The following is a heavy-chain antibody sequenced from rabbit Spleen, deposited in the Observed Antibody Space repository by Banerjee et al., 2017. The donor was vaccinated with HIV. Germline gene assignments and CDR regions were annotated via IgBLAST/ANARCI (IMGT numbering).Heavy chain of an antibody. CDR3: ARNYVNTFDP. V-gene: IGHV1S45*01. J-gene: IGHJ2*01. CDR2: IDSSDGDT. CDR1: GFSFSSNW. D-gene: IGHD1-1*01. Sequence: LEESGGGLVKPGGTLTLTCTVSGFSFSSNWICWVHQAPGKGLEWIACIDSSDGDTDYANWPKVRFTISKASSTTVTLQMTSLTAADTATYFCARNYVNTFDPWGPGTLVTVS.